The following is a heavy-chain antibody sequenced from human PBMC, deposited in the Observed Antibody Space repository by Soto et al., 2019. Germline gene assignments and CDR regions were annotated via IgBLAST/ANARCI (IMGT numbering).Heavy chain of an antibody. D-gene: IGHD2-15*01. CDR3: ARSCCSVSCYDEI. Sequence: APVKVSCKACGYTFIGYYIHCVRQPPRQGLEGMGWINRKSGSTNYEQKFQERVTITKDTSISTTYLDLSRLKSADTAVYYCARSCCSVSCYDEIWGQGTMVTVSS. J-gene: IGHJ3*02. CDR1: GYTFIGYY. V-gene: IGHV1-2*02. CDR2: INRKSGST.